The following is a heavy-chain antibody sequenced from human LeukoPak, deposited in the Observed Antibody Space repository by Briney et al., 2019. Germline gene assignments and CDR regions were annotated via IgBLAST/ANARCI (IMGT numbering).Heavy chain of an antibody. CDR2: ISGSGGST. D-gene: IGHD3-10*01. Sequence: GGSLRLSGAASGFTFSSYAMSWVRQAPGKGLEWVSAISGSGGSTYYADSVKGRFTICRDNSKNTLYLQMNSLRAEDTAVYYCASYYYGSGSYFDYFDYWGQGTLVSVSS. J-gene: IGHJ4*02. CDR1: GFTFSSYA. V-gene: IGHV3-23*01. CDR3: ASYYYGSGSYFDYFDY.